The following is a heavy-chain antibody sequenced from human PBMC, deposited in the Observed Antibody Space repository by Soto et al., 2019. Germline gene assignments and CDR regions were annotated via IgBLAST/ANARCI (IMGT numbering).Heavy chain of an antibody. J-gene: IGHJ4*02. D-gene: IGHD1-26*01. V-gene: IGHV4-61*01. CDR1: GSSVSSGSYY. CDR3: ARVPLVGARTGSFDY. Sequence: PSETLSLTCTVSGSSVSSGSYYWSWIRQPPGKGLEWIGYIYYSGSTNYNPSLKSRVTISVDTSKNQFSLKLSSVTAADTAVYYCARVPLVGARTGSFDYWGQGTLVTVSS. CDR2: IYYSGST.